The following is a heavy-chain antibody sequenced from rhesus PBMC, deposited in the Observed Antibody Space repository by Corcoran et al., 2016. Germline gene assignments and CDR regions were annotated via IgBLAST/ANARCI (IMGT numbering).Heavy chain of an antibody. J-gene: IGHJ5-1*01. CDR1: GGSISSSTW. Sequence: QVQLQESGPAVVKPSETLSLTCAVSGGSISSSTWWDWIRQSPGKGLEGIGGIHASTVKTVSSPSLKGRVTLSIDTSQNQFSLKLSSVTAADTAVYFCARHLGSSYGWRFDVWGAGVLVTVSS. CDR2: IHASTVKT. CDR3: ARHLGSSYGWRFDV. D-gene: IGHD6-43*01. V-gene: IGHV4-93*02.